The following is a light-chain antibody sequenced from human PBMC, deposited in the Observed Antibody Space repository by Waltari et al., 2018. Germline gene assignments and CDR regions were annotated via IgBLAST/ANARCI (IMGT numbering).Light chain of an antibody. V-gene: IGLV3-1*01. CDR3: QAWDNSTHVI. CDR1: KLGDKY. J-gene: IGLJ2*01. Sequence: SHELTQPPSLSVSPGQTASITCSGDKLGDKYASWYQQKPGQSPVLVIYQDTKRPSGIPERFSGSNSGNTATLTISGTPAMDEADYYCQAWDNSTHVIFGGGTRLTVL. CDR2: QDT.